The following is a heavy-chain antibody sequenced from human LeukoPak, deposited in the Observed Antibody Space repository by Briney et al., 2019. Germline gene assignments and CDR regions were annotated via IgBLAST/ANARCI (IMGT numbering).Heavy chain of an antibody. Sequence: PGGSLRLSCVASGFIFRNYYMSWVRQAPGKGLEWISAINGSGTTTYYADSVKGRFTISRDNSKNTLYLQMNSLGPEDTAVYYCAKGWQLVDYWGQGTLVTVSS. D-gene: IGHD1-26*01. V-gene: IGHV3-23*01. CDR1: GFIFRNYY. J-gene: IGHJ4*02. CDR3: AKGWQLVDY. CDR2: INGSGTTT.